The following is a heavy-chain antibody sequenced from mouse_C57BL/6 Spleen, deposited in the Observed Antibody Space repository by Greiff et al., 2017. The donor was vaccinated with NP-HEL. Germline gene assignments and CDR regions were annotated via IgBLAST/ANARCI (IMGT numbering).Heavy chain of an antibody. Sequence: EVKVEESGGGLVQPGGSMKLSCVASGFTFSNYWMNWVRQSPEKGLEWVAQIRLKSDNYATHYAASVKGRFTISRDDSKSSVYLQMNNLRAEDTGIYYCTDWDRDFYYYAMDYWGQGTSVTVSS. CDR2: IRLKSDNYAT. CDR1: GFTFSNYW. CDR3: TDWDRDFYYYAMDY. V-gene: IGHV6-3*01. J-gene: IGHJ4*01. D-gene: IGHD4-1*01.